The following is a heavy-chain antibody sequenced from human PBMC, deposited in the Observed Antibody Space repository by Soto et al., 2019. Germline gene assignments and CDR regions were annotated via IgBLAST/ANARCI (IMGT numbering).Heavy chain of an antibody. CDR1: GGSISSSPYY. Sequence: QLQLQESGPGLVKPSETLSLTCDVSGGSISSSPYYWGWIRQPPGKGLEWIGSISYSGNTYYNPSLKGRVAVSVDTSKKQFSLKVNSVTAADTAVYYCARTHWLYFFDYWGRGTLVTVSS. J-gene: IGHJ4*02. D-gene: IGHD6-19*01. V-gene: IGHV4-39*01. CDR3: ARTHWLYFFDY. CDR2: ISYSGNT.